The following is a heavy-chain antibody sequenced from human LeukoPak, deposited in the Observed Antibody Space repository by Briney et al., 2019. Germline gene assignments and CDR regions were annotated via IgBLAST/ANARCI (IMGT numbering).Heavy chain of an antibody. CDR3: ATLPGGATTGLDY. V-gene: IGHV4-34*01. CDR2: INHSGST. CDR1: GGSFSGYY. Sequence: SETLSLTCAVYGGSFSGYYWSWIRQPPGKGLEWIGEINHSGSTNYNPSLKSRVTISVDTSKNQFSLKLSSVTAADTAVYYCATLPGGATTGLDYWGQGTLVTVSS. J-gene: IGHJ4*02. D-gene: IGHD1-26*01.